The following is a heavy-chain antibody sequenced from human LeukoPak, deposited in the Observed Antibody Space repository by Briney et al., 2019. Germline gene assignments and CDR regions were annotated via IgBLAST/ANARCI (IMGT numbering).Heavy chain of an antibody. CDR3: ARASVYDYVWGSYRNYYYYYGMDV. Sequence: SETLSLTCAVYGVSFSGYYWSWIRQPPGKGLEWIGEINHSGSTNYNPSLKSRVTISVDTSKNQFSLKLSSVTAADTAVYYCARASVYDYVWGSYRNYYYYYGMDVWGQGTTVTVSS. J-gene: IGHJ6*02. D-gene: IGHD3-16*02. V-gene: IGHV4-34*01. CDR2: INHSGST. CDR1: GVSFSGYY.